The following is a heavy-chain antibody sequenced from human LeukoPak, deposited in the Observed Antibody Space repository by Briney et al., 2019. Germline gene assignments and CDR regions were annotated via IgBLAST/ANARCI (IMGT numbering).Heavy chain of an antibody. J-gene: IGHJ4*02. D-gene: IGHD5-18*01. V-gene: IGHV4-39*01. CDR2: IYYSGST. CDR1: GDSISSSSYY. Sequence: KPSETLSLTCTVSGDSISSSSYYWGWIRQPPGKGLEWIGSIYYSGSTYYNPSLKSRVTISVDTSKNQFSLKLSSVTAADTAVYYCARHGYIYVDYWGQGTLVTVSS. CDR3: ARHGYIYVDY.